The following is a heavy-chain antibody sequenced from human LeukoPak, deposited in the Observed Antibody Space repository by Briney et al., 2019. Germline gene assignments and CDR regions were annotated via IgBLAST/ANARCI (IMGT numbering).Heavy chain of an antibody. CDR3: ARDLGRWGVIVDY. CDR2: ISAYNGNT. D-gene: IGHD3-16*02. Sequence: ASVKVSCKASGYTFTNYGSSWVRQAPGQGLEWMGWISAYNGNTNYAQKLQGRVTMTTDTSTSTVYMELRSLRSDDTAVYYCARDLGRWGVIVDYWGQGTLVTVSS. J-gene: IGHJ4*02. V-gene: IGHV1-18*01. CDR1: GYTFTNYG.